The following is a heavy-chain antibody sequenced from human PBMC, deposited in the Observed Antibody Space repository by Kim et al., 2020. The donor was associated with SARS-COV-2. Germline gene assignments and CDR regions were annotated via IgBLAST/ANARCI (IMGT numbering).Heavy chain of an antibody. V-gene: IGHV3-15*01. D-gene: IGHD3-22*01. CDR3: TTADYYDSSGNDAFDI. CDR2: IKSKTAGGTT. J-gene: IGHJ3*02. Sequence: GGSLRLSCAASGFTFSNAWMSWVRQAPGKGLEWVGRIKSKTAGGTTDYAAPVKGRFTISRDDSKNTLYLQMNSLKTEDTAVYYCTTADYYDSSGNDAFDIWGQGTMVSVSS. CDR1: GFTFSNAW.